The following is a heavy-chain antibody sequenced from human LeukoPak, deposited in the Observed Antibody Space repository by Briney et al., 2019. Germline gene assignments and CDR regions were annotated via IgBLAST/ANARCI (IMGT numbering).Heavy chain of an antibody. D-gene: IGHD3-3*01. CDR1: GYSISSGYY. V-gene: IGHV4-38-2*01. Sequence: SETLSLACAVSGYSISSGYYWGWIRQPPGKGLEGIGIIYHSGSTYYNPSLKSRVTISVDTSKNQFSLKLSSVTAADTAVYYCARHDADYDFWSGYYTRWFDPWGQGTLVTVAS. J-gene: IGHJ5*02. CDR2: IYHSGST. CDR3: ARHDADYDFWSGYYTRWFDP.